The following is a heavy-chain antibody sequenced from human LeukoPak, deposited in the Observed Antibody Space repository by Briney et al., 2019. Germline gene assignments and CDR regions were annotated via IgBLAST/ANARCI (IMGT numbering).Heavy chain of an antibody. V-gene: IGHV3-7*01. Sequence: AGGSLRLSCAASEFTFSAFCMSWVRQAPGKGLEWVAVISYDGSEKYYVDSVKGRFTISRDNAKNSLYLQMNSLRAEDTAVYYCARDFEYSSSSPVVDVWGKGTTVTVSS. CDR2: ISYDGSEK. CDR1: EFTFSAFC. J-gene: IGHJ6*04. CDR3: ARDFEYSSSSPVVDV. D-gene: IGHD6-6*01.